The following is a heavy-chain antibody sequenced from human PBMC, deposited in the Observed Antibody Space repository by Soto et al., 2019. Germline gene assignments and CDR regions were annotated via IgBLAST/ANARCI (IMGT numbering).Heavy chain of an antibody. Sequence: QVHLVQSGAEVKKPGSSVKVSCKASGDTLNNYAVNWVRQAPGQGLEWLGGIIPVFGPAKYTQKFQGRLTITADESTRTAYMELTSLTSEDTAIYYCARGSGEQSLWYNYFDPWGQGTLVTVSS. V-gene: IGHV1-69*12. D-gene: IGHD1-26*01. CDR2: IIPVFGPA. J-gene: IGHJ5*02. CDR3: ARGSGEQSLWYNYFDP. CDR1: GDTLNNYA.